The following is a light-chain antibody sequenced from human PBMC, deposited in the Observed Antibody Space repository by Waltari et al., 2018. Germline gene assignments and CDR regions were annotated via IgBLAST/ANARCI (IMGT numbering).Light chain of an antibody. Sequence: SYELTQPPSVSVSPGQTATITCSGDALPRPYTYWYQQKPGQAPVLVISQDSERPSGIPERFSGSSSGTTVTLTISGVQAEDEADYYCQSADSSISYVVFGGGTKLTVL. CDR3: QSADSSISYVV. V-gene: IGLV3-25*03. CDR2: QDS. CDR1: ALPRPY. J-gene: IGLJ2*01.